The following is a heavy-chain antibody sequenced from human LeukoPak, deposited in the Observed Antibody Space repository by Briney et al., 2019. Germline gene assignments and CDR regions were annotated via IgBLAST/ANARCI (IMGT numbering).Heavy chain of an antibody. V-gene: IGHV1-18*01. D-gene: IGHD6-19*01. Sequence: ASVKVSCKASGYAFTSSGISWVRQAPGQGLEWMGWINTYNGNTNYAQKLQGRVTMTTDTPTSTAYMELRSLRSDDTAVYYCARDEQWLVPISRPFYGMDVWGQGTLVTASS. CDR1: GYAFTSSG. J-gene: IGHJ6*02. CDR3: ARDEQWLVPISRPFYGMDV. CDR2: INTYNGNT.